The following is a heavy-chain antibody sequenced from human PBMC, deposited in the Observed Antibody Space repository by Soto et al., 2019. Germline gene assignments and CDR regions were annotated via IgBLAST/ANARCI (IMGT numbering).Heavy chain of an antibody. Sequence: GSLRLSCSASGXTFSSYAMHWVRQAPGKGLEYVSALSSNGGSTYYADSVKGRFTISRDNSKNTLYLQMSSLRAEDTAVYYCVKVTTGGGYWGQGTLGTVSS. CDR3: VKVTTGGGY. CDR1: GXTFSSYA. D-gene: IGHD4-17*01. V-gene: IGHV3-64D*06. CDR2: LSSNGGST. J-gene: IGHJ4*02.